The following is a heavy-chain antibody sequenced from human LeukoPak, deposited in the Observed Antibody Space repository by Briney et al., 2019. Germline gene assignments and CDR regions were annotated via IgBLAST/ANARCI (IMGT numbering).Heavy chain of an antibody. CDR1: GLTFSSFG. CDR3: AKDAAGSSSWANY. Sequence: GGSLRLSCAASGLTFSSFGMHWVRQAPGKGLEWVAVIWYDGSNKYYADSVKGRFTISRDNSKNTLSLQMNSLRAGDTAVYYCAKDAAGSSSWANYWGQGALVTVSS. CDR2: IWYDGSNK. D-gene: IGHD6-13*01. V-gene: IGHV3-33*06. J-gene: IGHJ4*02.